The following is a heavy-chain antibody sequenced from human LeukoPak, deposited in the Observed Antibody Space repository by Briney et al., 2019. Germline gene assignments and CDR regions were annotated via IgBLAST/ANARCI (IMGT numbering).Heavy chain of an antibody. J-gene: IGHJ4*02. Sequence: PGGSLRLSCAASGFTFSIHSLNWVRQAPGKGLEWVSYIGRSGDRTTHYADSVKGRFTISRDNAKNTLYLQMNSLRAEDTAVYYCAKDYYDSSGLLGYWGQGTLVTVSS. CDR2: IGRSGDRTT. V-gene: IGHV3-48*04. CDR1: GFTFSIHS. CDR3: AKDYYDSSGLLGY. D-gene: IGHD3-22*01.